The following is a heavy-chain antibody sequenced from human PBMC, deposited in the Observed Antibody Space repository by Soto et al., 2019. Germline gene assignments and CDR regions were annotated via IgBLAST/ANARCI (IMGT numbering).Heavy chain of an antibody. D-gene: IGHD2-21*01. CDR1: GYIRNTDW. J-gene: IGHJ4*02. CDR3: SRHPVVMVADDS. CDR2: IDPLDSHT. Sequence: GESLKISCKASGYIRNTDWISWVRQKPGKGLEWMGRIDPLDSHTKYSPSFEGRVNISADRSIATAYLHWTSLETSDTAIYYCSRHPVVMVADDSWGQGTRVTVSA. V-gene: IGHV5-10-1*01.